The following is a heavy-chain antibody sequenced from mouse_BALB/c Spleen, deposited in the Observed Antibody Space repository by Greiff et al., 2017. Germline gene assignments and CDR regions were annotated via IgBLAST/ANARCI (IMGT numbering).Heavy chain of an antibody. CDR2: IYPGNSDT. CDR1: GYSFTSYW. V-gene: IGHV1-5*01. Sequence: EVQLQQSGTVLARPGASVKMSCKASGYSFTSYWMHWVKQRPGQGLEWIGAIYPGNSDTSYNQKFKGKAKLTAVTSASTAYMELSSLTNEDSAVYYCTRGAGREAMDYWGQGTSVTVSS. CDR3: TRGAGREAMDY. D-gene: IGHD3-3*01. J-gene: IGHJ4*01.